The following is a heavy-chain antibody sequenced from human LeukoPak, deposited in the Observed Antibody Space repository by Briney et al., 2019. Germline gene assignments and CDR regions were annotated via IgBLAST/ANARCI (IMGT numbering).Heavy chain of an antibody. CDR3: AELGITMIGGV. Sequence: GGSLRLSCAASGFTFNDYTMHWVRQAPGKGLEWVSLISWDGGSTYYADSVKGRFTISRDNAKNSLYLQMNSLRAEDTAVYYCAELGITMIGGVWGKGTTVTISS. D-gene: IGHD3-10*02. J-gene: IGHJ6*04. V-gene: IGHV3-43*01. CDR1: GFTFNDYT. CDR2: ISWDGGST.